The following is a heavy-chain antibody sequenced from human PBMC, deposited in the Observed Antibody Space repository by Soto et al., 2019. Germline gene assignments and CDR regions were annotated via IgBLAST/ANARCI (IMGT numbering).Heavy chain of an antibody. Sequence: PWWSLRLSCAASEFTFSNYAMHWVRQPPGKGLQWLAVISYDGNNKYYADSVEGRFTISRDNSKNTVYLQMNSLRLEDTTVYYCAGGTRYSDPFLAFRGQGTLVPVS. V-gene: IGHV3-30*03. D-gene: IGHD5-12*01. CDR2: ISYDGNNK. CDR1: EFTFSNYA. CDR3: AGGTRYSDPFLAF. J-gene: IGHJ4*02.